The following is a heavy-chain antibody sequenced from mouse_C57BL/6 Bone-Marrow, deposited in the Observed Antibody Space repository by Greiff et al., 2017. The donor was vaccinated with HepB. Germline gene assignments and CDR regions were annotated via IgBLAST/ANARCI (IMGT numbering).Heavy chain of an antibody. CDR2: INPNNGGT. Sequence: EVQLQQSGPELVKPGASVKIPCKASGYTFTDYNMDWVKQSHGKSLEWIGDINPNNGGTIYNQKFKGKATLTVDKSSSTAYMELRSLTSEDTAVYYCARHYDYDGDWYFDVWGTGTTVTVSS. CDR3: ARHYDYDGDWYFDV. J-gene: IGHJ1*03. V-gene: IGHV1-18*01. D-gene: IGHD2-4*01. CDR1: GYTFTDYN.